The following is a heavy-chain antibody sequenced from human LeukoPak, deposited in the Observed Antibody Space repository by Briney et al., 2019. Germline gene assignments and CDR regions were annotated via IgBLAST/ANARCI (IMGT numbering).Heavy chain of an antibody. CDR3: ARDHPVGGVMIAFDY. V-gene: IGHV3-74*01. Sequence: GGSLRLSCAASGVTFTRYWMHWVRQTPGKGLVWVSHLYSDGSSTKNADSVRGRVTISRVNAKNTLYRQMNTLRAEDAAVYFWARDHPVGGVMIAFDYWGQGTRVTVSS. CDR1: GVTFTRYW. D-gene: IGHD3-16*01. CDR2: LYSDGSST. J-gene: IGHJ4*02.